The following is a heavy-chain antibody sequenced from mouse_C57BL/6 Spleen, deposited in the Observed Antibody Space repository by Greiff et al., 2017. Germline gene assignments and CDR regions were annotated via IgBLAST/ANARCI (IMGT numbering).Heavy chain of an antibody. CDR1: GYAFSSSW. Sequence: QVQLKESGPELVKPGASVKISCKASGYAFSSSWMNWVKQRPGKGLEWIGRIYPGDGDTNYNGKFKGKATLTADKSSSTAYMQLSSLTSEDSAVYFCAPMVEGWFAYWGQGTLVTVSA. CDR3: APMVEGWFAY. V-gene: IGHV1-82*01. D-gene: IGHD2-2*01. CDR2: IYPGDGDT. J-gene: IGHJ3*01.